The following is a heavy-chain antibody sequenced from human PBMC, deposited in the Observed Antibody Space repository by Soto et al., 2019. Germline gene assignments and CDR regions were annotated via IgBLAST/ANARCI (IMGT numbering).Heavy chain of an antibody. Sequence: ASVKVSCKASGYIFTNYYIHWVRQAPGQGLEWMGTINAGGGYTTYAQKFLGRVSMTRDTSTSTVSMELSSLRSEDTALYYCTRGGAIVVVTALFDLCGQGTLVTVSS. CDR1: GYIFTNYY. CDR2: INAGGGYT. CDR3: TRGGAIVVVTALFDL. D-gene: IGHD2-21*02. J-gene: IGHJ5*02. V-gene: IGHV1-46*03.